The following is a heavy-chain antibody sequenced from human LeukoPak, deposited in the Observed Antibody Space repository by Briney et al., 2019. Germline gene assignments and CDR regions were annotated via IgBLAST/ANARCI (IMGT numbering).Heavy chain of an antibody. CDR3: TRAPHPRCSSSGCYLDY. CDR2: IQARAYGGAT. D-gene: IGHD2-2*01. V-gene: IGHV3-49*04. CDR1: GFTFGDFA. Sequence: QPGGSLRLSCSTSGFTFGDFAKSWVRQAPGKGLEGGGFIQARAYGGATKYAASVNGRFSISRDDSQSIANLQMNDLKTEDTAVYYCTRAPHPRCSSSGCYLDYWGQGTLVTVSS. J-gene: IGHJ4*02.